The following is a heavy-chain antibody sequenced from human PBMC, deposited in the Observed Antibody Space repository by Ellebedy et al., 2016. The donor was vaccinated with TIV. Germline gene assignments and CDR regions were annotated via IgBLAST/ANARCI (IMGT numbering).Heavy chain of an antibody. CDR3: ARDVRLVVGATPDY. D-gene: IGHD1-26*01. Sequence: PGGSLRLSCAASGFTFSNYEMTWVRQAPGTRLEWIAYISPNGRTITYADSVKGRFTISRDSAKTSLYLQMNSLRDDDTAVYYCARDVRLVVGATPDYWGQGTLVTVSS. CDR1: GFTFSNYE. CDR2: ISPNGRTI. V-gene: IGHV3-48*03. J-gene: IGHJ4*02.